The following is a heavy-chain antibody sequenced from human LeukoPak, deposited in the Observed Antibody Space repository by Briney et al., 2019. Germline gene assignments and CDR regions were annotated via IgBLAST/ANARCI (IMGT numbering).Heavy chain of an antibody. Sequence: SESLSLTCAVYGGSFSDYYWSWIRQPPGRGLEWIGEIYHTGSTKYNPSLKSRVTMSVDTSKNQFSLKLNSVTAADTAVCYCARQGNTTSLFDCWGQGNLVTVSS. CDR1: GGSFSDYY. D-gene: IGHD1-14*01. CDR3: ARQGNTTSLFDC. J-gene: IGHJ4*02. CDR2: IYHTGST. V-gene: IGHV4-34*01.